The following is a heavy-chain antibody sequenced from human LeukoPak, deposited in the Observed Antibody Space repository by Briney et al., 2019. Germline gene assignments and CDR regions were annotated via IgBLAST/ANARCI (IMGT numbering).Heavy chain of an antibody. V-gene: IGHV3-23*01. J-gene: IGHJ4*02. D-gene: IGHD2-21*01. CDR1: GFTFSSYA. CDR2: ISGSGGST. CDR3: AKGTYYPNYYFDY. Sequence: GGSLRLSCAASGFTFSSYAMSWVRQAPGKGLEWVSTISGSGGSTYYADSVKGRFTISRDNSKNTLYLQMNSLGAEDTAVYYCAKGTYYPNYYFDYWGLGTLVTVSS.